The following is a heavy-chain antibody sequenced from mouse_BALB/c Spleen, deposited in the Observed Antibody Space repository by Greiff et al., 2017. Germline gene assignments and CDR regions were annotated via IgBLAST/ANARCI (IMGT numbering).Heavy chain of an antibody. CDR3: ARQIYYGNVGYFDV. D-gene: IGHD2-1*01. J-gene: IGHJ1*01. Sequence: EVKLVESGGGLVKPGGSLKLSCAASGFAFSSYDMSWVRQTPEKRLEWVAYISSGGGSTYYPDTVKGRFTISRDNAKNTLYLQMSSLKSEDTAMYYCARQIYYGNVGYFDVWGAGTTVTVSS. CDR2: ISSGGGST. V-gene: IGHV5-12-1*01. CDR1: GFAFSSYD.